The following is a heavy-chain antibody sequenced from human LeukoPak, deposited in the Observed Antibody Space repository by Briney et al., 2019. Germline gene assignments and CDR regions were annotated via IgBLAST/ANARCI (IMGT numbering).Heavy chain of an antibody. D-gene: IGHD2-2*01. V-gene: IGHV3-48*02. CDR3: ARDQRPIVVVPAARPSLYYYGMDV. CDR2: ISSSSSTI. CDR1: GFTFSSYS. J-gene: IGHJ6*02. Sequence: GGSLRLSCAASGFTFSSYSMNWVRQAPGKGLEWVSYISSSSSTIYYADSVKGRFTISRDNAKNSLYLQMNSLRDEDTAVYYCARDQRPIVVVPAARPSLYYYGMDVWGQGTTVTVSS.